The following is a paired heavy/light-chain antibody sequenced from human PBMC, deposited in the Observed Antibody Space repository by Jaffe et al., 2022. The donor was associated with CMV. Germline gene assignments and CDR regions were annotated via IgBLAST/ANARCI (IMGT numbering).Light chain of an antibody. CDR2: DVS. CDR3: TSYTNISTVYV. Sequence: QSALTQPASVSGSPGQSITISCTGTSGDVVDYKFVSWYQQHPGKAPKLLVYDVSNRPSGVSGRFSGSKSGNTASLTISGLQADDEADYYCTSYTNISTVYVFGSGTKVTVL. J-gene: IGLJ1*01. V-gene: IGLV2-14*03. CDR1: SGDVVDYKF.
Heavy chain of an antibody. J-gene: IGHJ6*03. CDR2: IWFDGSNK. V-gene: IGHV3-33*08. Sequence: QGQLVESGGGVVQAGTSLRLSCGASGFGFGAYGMHWVRQAPGKGLEWVAVIWFDGSNKYYADAVKGRFTISRDNSKNTLYLQMNTLRAEDTAVYYCARDPLRGIYRNGHLNYYFYHMDVWGKGTTVTVSS. D-gene: IGHD5-12*01. CDR3: ARDPLRGIYRNGHLNYYFYHMDV. CDR1: GFGFGAYG.